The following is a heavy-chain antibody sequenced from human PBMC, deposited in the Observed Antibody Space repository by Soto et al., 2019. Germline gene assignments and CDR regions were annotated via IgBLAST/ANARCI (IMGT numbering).Heavy chain of an antibody. V-gene: IGHV5-51*01. J-gene: IGHJ6*02. CDR2: IYPGDSDT. Sequence: GESRKIACKGFGYSVTSDWNGWVRQIPGKGLEWMGIIYPGDSDTRYSPSFQGQVTISAAKSISTAYLQWSSLKASDTAMYYCARPIAAAGTGYYYGMDVWGQGTTVTVSS. D-gene: IGHD6-13*01. CDR1: GYSVTSDW. CDR3: ARPIAAAGTGYYYGMDV.